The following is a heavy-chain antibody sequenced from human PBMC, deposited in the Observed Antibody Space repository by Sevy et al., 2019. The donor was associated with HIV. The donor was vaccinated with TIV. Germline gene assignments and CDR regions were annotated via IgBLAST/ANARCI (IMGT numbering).Heavy chain of an antibody. Sequence: GESLKISCTASGFTFRNFGMHWVRQVPGKGLEWGTFIRYDGSDKYYAASVKGRFTISRDDSKNTLYLQMDSLRAEDTAIYYCAKDLAGPGRRYFDYWGQGTLVTVSS. V-gene: IGHV3-30*02. CDR2: IRYDGSDK. CDR1: GFTFRNFG. CDR3: AKDLAGPGRRYFDY. D-gene: IGHD6-13*01. J-gene: IGHJ4*02.